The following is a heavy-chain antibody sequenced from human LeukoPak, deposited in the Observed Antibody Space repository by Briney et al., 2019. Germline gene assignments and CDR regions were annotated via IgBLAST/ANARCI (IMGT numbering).Heavy chain of an antibody. CDR3: AKAPTYYCDSSGYPFDY. CDR1: GFTFDDYA. D-gene: IGHD3-22*01. CDR2: ISWNSGSI. J-gene: IGHJ4*02. V-gene: IGHV3-9*01. Sequence: PGRSLRLSCAASGFTFDDYAMHWVRQAPGKGLEWVSGISWNSGSIGYADSVKGRFTISRDNAKNSLYLQMNSLRAEDTALYYCAKAPTYYCDSSGYPFDYWGQGTLVTVSS.